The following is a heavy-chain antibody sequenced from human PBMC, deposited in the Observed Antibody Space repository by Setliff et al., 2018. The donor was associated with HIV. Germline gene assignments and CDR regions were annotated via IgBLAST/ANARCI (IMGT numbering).Heavy chain of an antibody. V-gene: IGHV4-59*12. D-gene: IGHD3-3*01. Sequence: SETLSLTCTVSGGSISHYYWNWIRQSPGKGLEWIGFISYSGTTNYNPSLESRVTISIDTSNNQFSLKVSSVTAADTAVYYCARDLGRITLSGVNEGWFDPWGQGTLVTVSS. CDR3: ARDLGRITLSGVNEGWFDP. CDR2: ISYSGTT. J-gene: IGHJ5*02. CDR1: GGSISHYY.